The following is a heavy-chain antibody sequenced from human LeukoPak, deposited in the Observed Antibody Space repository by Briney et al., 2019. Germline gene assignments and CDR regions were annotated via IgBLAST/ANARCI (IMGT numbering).Heavy chain of an antibody. CDR2: ISWNGGSI. Sequence: GGSLRLSCAASGFTFDDYAMHWVRQAPGKGLEWVSGISWNGGSIVYADSVKGRFTISRDNAKNSLYLQMNSLRAEDTTMYFCAKDTSSDYYLAVTFDYWGQGTLIPVSS. J-gene: IGHJ4*02. CDR3: AKDTSSDYYLAVTFDY. D-gene: IGHD3-22*01. CDR1: GFTFDDYA. V-gene: IGHV3-9*01.